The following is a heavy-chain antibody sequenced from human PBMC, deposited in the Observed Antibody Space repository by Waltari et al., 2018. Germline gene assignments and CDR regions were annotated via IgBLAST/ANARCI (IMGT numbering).Heavy chain of an antibody. V-gene: IGHV4-59*07. J-gene: IGHJ4*02. CDR2: IYYSGST. CDR1: AGPTSSFY. CDR3: ARGGAYCGGDCYPHLDY. Sequence: HVQLQASGPRLVKPSATPFPPCTVSAGPTSSFYWCWIRQPPGKGLEWIGYIYYSGSTSYNPSLKSRVTVSVDTSKNQLSLKLSSVTTADTAVYYCARGGAYCGGDCYPHLDYWGQGTLVTVSS. D-gene: IGHD2-21*01.